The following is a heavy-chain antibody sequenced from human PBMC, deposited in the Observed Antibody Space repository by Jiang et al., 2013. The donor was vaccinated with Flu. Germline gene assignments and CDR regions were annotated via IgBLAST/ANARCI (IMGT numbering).Heavy chain of an antibody. CDR3: ARAINVAARPDF. V-gene: IGHV3-23*01. J-gene: IGHJ4*02. CDR2: ISGSGAVT. D-gene: IGHD6-6*01. Sequence: VQLLESGGGLVQPGGSLKLSCVASGFPFSALAMTWVRQAPGKGLEWVSGISGSGAVTYYAGSVKGRCTISRDNSKNTVYLQLNDLRADDTAVYYCARAINVAARPDFWGQGSRVTVSS. CDR1: GFPFSALA.